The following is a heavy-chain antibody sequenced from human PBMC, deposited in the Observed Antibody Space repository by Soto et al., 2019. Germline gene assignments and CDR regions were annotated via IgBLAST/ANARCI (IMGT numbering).Heavy chain of an antibody. CDR2: MSGEGGSK. D-gene: IGHD2-2*01. CDR1: GFTYVGYT. V-gene: IGHV3-43*01. J-gene: IGHJ6*03. CDR3: ARDLAGMGWLVPAAKEYWYYYMDV. Sequence: PGGSLRLSCAASGFTYVGYTMRWVRQAPGKGLEWVSLMSGEGGSKYYADAVKGRFTISRDNAKNSLYLQMNSLRAEDTAVYYCARDLAGMGWLVPAAKEYWYYYMDVWGKGTTVTVAS.